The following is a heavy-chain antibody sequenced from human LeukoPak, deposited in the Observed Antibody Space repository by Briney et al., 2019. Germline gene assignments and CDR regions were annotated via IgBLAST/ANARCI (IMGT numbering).Heavy chain of an antibody. Sequence: GGSLRLSCAASGFTFSSYAMSWVRQAPGKGLEWVSGISGSGGVTYYADSVKGRFSISRDNSKNTVFLQMNSLRVEDTALYYCAKGVPGSGWYSGFDAFDIWGQGTMVTVSS. J-gene: IGHJ3*02. CDR2: ISGSGGVT. CDR3: AKGVPGSGWYSGFDAFDI. CDR1: GFTFSSYA. V-gene: IGHV3-23*01. D-gene: IGHD6-19*01.